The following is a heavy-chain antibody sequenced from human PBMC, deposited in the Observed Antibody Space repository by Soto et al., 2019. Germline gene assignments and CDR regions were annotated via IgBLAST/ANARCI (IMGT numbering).Heavy chain of an antibody. D-gene: IGHD6-6*01. CDR2: ISWNSGSI. V-gene: IGHV3-9*01. CDR1: GFTFDDYA. CDR3: AKGRFENSSSSLDY. Sequence: GGSLRLSCAASGFTFDDYAMHWVRQAPGKGLEWVSGISWNSGSIGYADSVKGRFTISRDNAKNSLYLQMNSLRAEDTALYYCAKGRFENSSSSLDYWGQGTLVTVSS. J-gene: IGHJ4*02.